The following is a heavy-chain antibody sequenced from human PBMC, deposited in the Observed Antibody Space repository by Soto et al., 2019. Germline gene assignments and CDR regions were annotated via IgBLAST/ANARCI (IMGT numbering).Heavy chain of an antibody. D-gene: IGHD5-18*01. V-gene: IGHV1-69*13. CDR2: IIPIFGTA. Sequence: SVKVSCKASGGTLSGYAISWVRQAPGQGLEWMGGIIPIFGTANYAQKFQGRVTITADESTSTAYMELSSLRSEDTAVYYCAEGGRGYSHGHRGYFHHWGQGTLVTVSS. CDR1: GGTLSGYA. J-gene: IGHJ1*01. CDR3: AEGGRGYSHGHRGYFHH.